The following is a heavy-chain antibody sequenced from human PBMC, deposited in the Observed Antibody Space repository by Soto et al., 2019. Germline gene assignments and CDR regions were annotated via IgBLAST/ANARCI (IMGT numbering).Heavy chain of an antibody. CDR2: ISYSGNT. CDR1: GGSVSSGDNY. D-gene: IGHD2-21*02. CDR3: AREYCGGDCFYRNWFDP. V-gene: IGHV4-31*03. Sequence: SETLSLTCTVSGGSVSSGDNYWSWLRQRPTKGLEWIGYISYSGNTYYNPSLKSRVTMSVDTSNNQFSLKLASMTTADTAVYYCAREYCGGDCFYRNWFDPWGQGTLVTVS. J-gene: IGHJ5*02.